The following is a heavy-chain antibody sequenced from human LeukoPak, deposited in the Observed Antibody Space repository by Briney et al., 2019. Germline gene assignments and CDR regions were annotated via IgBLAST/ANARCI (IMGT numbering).Heavy chain of an antibody. J-gene: IGHJ4*02. D-gene: IGHD5-18*01. CDR2: MNPNSGNA. CDR3: ARGIGCSYGYRSDY. CDR1: GYTFISYD. V-gene: IGHV1-8*01. Sequence: ASVKVSCKASGYTFISYDINWVRQATGQGLEWMGWMNPNSGNAGYAQKFQGRVTMTRNTSIGEAYMELSSLTSEDTAVYYCARGIGCSYGYRSDYWGQGTLVTVSS.